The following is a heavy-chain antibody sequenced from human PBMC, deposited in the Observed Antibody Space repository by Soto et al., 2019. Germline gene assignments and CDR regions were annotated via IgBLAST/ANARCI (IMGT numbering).Heavy chain of an antibody. CDR2: ISHRGNT. J-gene: IGHJ4*02. V-gene: IGHV4-31*11. Sequence: QVQLQQSGPGLVKSSQTLSLTCGVSGVSVGSDAYYWSWIRQHPGEGLEWVGFISHRGNTYYNPSLQSRLTLSVEMSTNQFSLTLTSVTAADTAVYFCAIYRFTATWSKFDYWGQGSLVTVSS. CDR1: GVSVGSDAYY. D-gene: IGHD3-16*02. CDR3: AIYRFTATWSKFDY.